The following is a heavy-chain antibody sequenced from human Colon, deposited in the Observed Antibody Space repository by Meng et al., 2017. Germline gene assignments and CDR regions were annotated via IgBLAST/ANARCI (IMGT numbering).Heavy chain of an antibody. CDR1: GGSISSGDCD. Sequence: HGQSEAPGPVLVPPSQTLSLTCTVSGGSISSGDCDWSWIRQPPGKGLEWIGYIYYSGSTYSNASLKSRVTISIDRSKNQFSLKLSSVTAADTAVYYCARDRKHYGERGWFDPWGQGTLVTVSS. D-gene: IGHD4-17*01. V-gene: IGHV4-30-4*01. J-gene: IGHJ5*02. CDR3: ARDRKHYGERGWFDP. CDR2: IYYSGST.